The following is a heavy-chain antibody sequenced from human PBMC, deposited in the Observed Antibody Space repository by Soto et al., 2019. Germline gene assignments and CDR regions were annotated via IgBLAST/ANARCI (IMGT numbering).Heavy chain of an antibody. CDR1: GFTFSSYP. V-gene: IGHV3-23*01. D-gene: IGHD2-2*01. J-gene: IGHJ4*02. CDR3: ATFRFCTSTSCYGREGGF. CDR2: MSGSGGYT. Sequence: EVQLLESGGGLVQPGGSLRLSCAASGFTFSSYPMSWVRQAPGKGLEWVSTMSGSGGYTYYADSVEGRFAISRDNSKNTLYLQMADLRAEDTAVYYCATFRFCTSTSCYGREGGFWGQGTLVTVSS.